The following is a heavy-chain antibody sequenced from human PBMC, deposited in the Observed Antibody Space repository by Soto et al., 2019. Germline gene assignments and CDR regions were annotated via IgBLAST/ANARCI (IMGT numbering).Heavy chain of an antibody. J-gene: IGHJ5*01. CDR1: GGSISSGGFY. D-gene: IGHD6-13*01. CDR3: ARVSAAGTRWFDS. CDR2: IYYRGTT. Sequence: QVQLQESGPGLVKPSQTLSLTCNVSGGSISSGGFYWSWIRRLPGKGLEWIGYIYYRGTTYYNPSLHSRVTISRDTSKNQFSLKVDSVTAADTAVYYCARVSAAGTRWFDSWGQGTRVTVSS. V-gene: IGHV4-31*03.